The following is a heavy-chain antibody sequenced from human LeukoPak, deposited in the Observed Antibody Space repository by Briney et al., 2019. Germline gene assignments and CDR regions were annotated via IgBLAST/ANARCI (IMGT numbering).Heavy chain of an antibody. CDR2: IFISSSYI. CDR3: ARSRLFSLLVVPLDY. D-gene: IGHD2-2*01. J-gene: IGHJ4*02. Sequence: GGSLRLSCAASGFTFSSYSMNWGRQTPGKGLECVSSIFISSSYIYYADSVKGRFTLSRDNAKNTLYMQMYSLRAEDTAVYYFARSRLFSLLVVPLDYWGQGTLVTVSS. V-gene: IGHV3-21*01. CDR1: GFTFSSYS.